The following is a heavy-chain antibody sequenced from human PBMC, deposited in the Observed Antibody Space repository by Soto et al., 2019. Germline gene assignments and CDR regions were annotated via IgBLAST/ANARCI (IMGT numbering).Heavy chain of an antibody. CDR3: VRDLGFWNTL. V-gene: IGHV3-7*01. J-gene: IGHJ4*02. Sequence: DVQLVESGGGLVQPGGSLRLSCAASGCSFSDFPMSWARQTSGRGLEWVATIDKNGSGKSYVDSVRGRFTISRDNAESSLSLQMTSLTAEDTALYYCVRDLGFWNTLWGQGTLVTVSS. CDR2: IDKNGSGK. D-gene: IGHD3-3*01. CDR1: GCSFSDFP.